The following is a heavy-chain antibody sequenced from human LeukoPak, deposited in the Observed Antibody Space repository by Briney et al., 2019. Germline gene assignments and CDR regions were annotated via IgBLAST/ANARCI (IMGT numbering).Heavy chain of an antibody. CDR3: ARDRKQQLTLDV. J-gene: IGHJ6*04. V-gene: IGHV3-74*01. CDR2: INSDGSST. D-gene: IGHD6-13*01. CDR1: GFTFSSYW. Sequence: PGGSLRLSCAVSGFTFSSYWMHWVRQAPGKGLVWVSRINSDGSSTSYADSVKGRFTISRDNAKNTLYLQMNSLRAEDTAVYYCARDRKQQLTLDVWGKGTTVTVSS.